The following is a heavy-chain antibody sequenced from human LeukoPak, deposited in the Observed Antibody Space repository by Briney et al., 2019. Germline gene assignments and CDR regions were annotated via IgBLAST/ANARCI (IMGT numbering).Heavy chain of an antibody. J-gene: IGHJ4*02. CDR1: GGSMSRYY. CDR2: IYDSGSA. CDR3: ARGVEVPEYYDTIAWDS. D-gene: IGHD3-22*01. Sequence: SETLSLTCTVSGGSMSRYYWSWLRQTPGKGLEYIAYIYDSGSANYNPSLRGRGTISADRSESQFSLELRSVTEADTAMYYCARGVEVPEYYDTIAWDSWGQGTLVTVSS. V-gene: IGHV4-59*01.